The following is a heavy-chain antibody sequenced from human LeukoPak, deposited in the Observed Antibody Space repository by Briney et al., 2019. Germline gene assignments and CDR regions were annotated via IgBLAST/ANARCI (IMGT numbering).Heavy chain of an antibody. D-gene: IGHD5-12*01. Sequence: GGSLRLSCAASEFTFSSYWMSWFRQAPGKGLEWVATIKQDGSETDYVDSVKGRFTISRDNAKNSLYLQMNSLRIEDTAVYYCARAQWRRPDYWGQGALVTVSS. CDR1: EFTFSSYW. V-gene: IGHV3-7*02. CDR3: ARAQWRRPDY. CDR2: IKQDGSET. J-gene: IGHJ4*02.